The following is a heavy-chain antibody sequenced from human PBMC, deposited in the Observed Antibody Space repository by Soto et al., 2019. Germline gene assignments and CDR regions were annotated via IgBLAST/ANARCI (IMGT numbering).Heavy chain of an antibody. CDR2: ISSSSSTI. CDR3: ARDTSILSQGFYYYGMDV. Sequence: EVQLVESGGGLVQPGVSLRLSCAASGFTFSSYSMNWVRQAPGKGLEWVSYISSSSSTIYYADSVKGRFTISRDNAKNSLYLQMNSLRDEDTAVYYCARDTSILSQGFYYYGMDVWGQGTTVTVSS. J-gene: IGHJ6*02. CDR1: GFTFSSYS. V-gene: IGHV3-48*02. D-gene: IGHD2-2*01.